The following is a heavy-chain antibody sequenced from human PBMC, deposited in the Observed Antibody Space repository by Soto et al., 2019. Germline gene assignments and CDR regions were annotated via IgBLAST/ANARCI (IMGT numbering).Heavy chain of an antibody. CDR2: IIPILGIA. D-gene: IGHD3-10*01. CDR3: ARRRGPGWFDP. J-gene: IGHJ5*02. V-gene: IGHV1-69*02. Sequence: QVQLVQSGAEVKKPGSSVKVSCKASGGTFSSYTISWVRQAPGQGLEWMGRIIPILGIANYAQKIQGRVTTTADKSTSTGYMELSSLRSEDTAVYYCARRRGPGWFDPWRQGTLVTVSS. CDR1: GGTFSSYT.